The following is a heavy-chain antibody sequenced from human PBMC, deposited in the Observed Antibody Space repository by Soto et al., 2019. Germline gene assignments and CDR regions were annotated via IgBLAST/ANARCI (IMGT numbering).Heavy chain of an antibody. Sequence: QVQLVESGGGVVQPGGSLRLSCVGSGFTFSSYAMHWVRRAPGRGLEWVAGIWYDGSSTFYVDSVRGRFTISRDNSKNTLYLQLDSLGADDTALYYCARDLVISTSWANTPDGWGQGTLVTVSS. CDR3: ARDLVISTSWANTPDG. CDR2: IWYDGSST. CDR1: GFTFSSYA. V-gene: IGHV3-33*01. J-gene: IGHJ4*02. D-gene: IGHD6-13*01.